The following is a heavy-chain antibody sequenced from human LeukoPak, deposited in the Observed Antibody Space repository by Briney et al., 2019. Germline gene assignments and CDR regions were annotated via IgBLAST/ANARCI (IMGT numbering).Heavy chain of an antibody. D-gene: IGHD2-2*01. J-gene: IGHJ6*03. Sequence: GGSLRLSCAASGFTFDDYGMSWVRQAPGKGLEWVSGINWNGGSTGYADSVKGRFTISRDNAKNSLYLQMNSLRAEDTALYYCARLGYCSSTSCSKNYYYYMDVWGKGTTATVSS. V-gene: IGHV3-20*04. CDR2: INWNGGST. CDR1: GFTFDDYG. CDR3: ARLGYCSSTSCSKNYYYYMDV.